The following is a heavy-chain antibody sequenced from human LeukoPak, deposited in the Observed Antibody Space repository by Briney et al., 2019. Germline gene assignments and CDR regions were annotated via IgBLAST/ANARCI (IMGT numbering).Heavy chain of an antibody. V-gene: IGHV4-39*01. CDR1: GGSISSSSYY. J-gene: IGHJ5*02. CDR3: AESYSSGWNNWFDP. CDR2: IYYSGST. D-gene: IGHD6-19*01. Sequence: SETLSLTCTVSGGSISSSSYYWGWIRQPPGKGLEWIGSIYYSGSTYYNPSLKSRVTISVDTSKNQFSLRLSSVTAADTAVYYCAESYSSGWNNWFDPWGQGTLVTVSS.